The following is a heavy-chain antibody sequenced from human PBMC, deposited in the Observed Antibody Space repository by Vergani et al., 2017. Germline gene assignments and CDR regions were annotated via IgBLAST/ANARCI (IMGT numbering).Heavy chain of an antibody. Sequence: QVQLVQSGAEVKKPGASVKVSCKASGYTFTSYYMHWVRQAPGQGLEWMGIINTSGGSTSYAQKFQGRVTMTRDTSTSTVYMELSSLRSEDTAVYYCAGDGDPQDAFDIWGQGTMVTVSS. CDR1: GYTFTSYY. CDR2: INTSGGST. D-gene: IGHD3-10*01. CDR3: AGDGDPQDAFDI. V-gene: IGHV1-46*01. J-gene: IGHJ3*02.